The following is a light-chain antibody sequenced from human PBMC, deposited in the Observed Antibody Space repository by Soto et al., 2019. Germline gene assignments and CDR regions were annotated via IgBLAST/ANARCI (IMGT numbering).Light chain of an antibody. CDR3: QSYDSGLSGV. Sequence: QSALTQPASVSGSPGQSITISCTGTSSDVGGYNYVSWYQQHPGKAPKLMIYEVSNRPSGVSNRFSGSKSGNTASLTISGLQAEDEADYYCQSYDSGLSGVFGGGTKLTVL. V-gene: IGLV2-14*01. CDR2: EVS. J-gene: IGLJ3*02. CDR1: SSDVGGYNY.